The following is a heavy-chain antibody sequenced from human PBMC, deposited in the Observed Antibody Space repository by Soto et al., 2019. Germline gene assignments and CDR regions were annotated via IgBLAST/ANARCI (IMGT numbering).Heavy chain of an antibody. CDR2: INPNSGGT. CDR3: ARVRYSSGWYAGDNWFDP. V-gene: IGHV1-2*04. D-gene: IGHD6-19*01. CDR1: GYTFTGYY. J-gene: IGHJ5*02. Sequence: QVQLVQSGAEVKKPGASVKVSCKASGYTFTGYYMHWVRQAPGQGLEWMGWINPNSGGTNYAQKFQGWVTMTRDTSISTAYMELSRVRSDDTAVYYCARVRYSSGWYAGDNWFDPWDQGTLVTVSS.